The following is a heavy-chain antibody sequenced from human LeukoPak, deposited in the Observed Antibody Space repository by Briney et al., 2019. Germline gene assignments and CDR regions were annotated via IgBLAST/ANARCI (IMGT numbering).Heavy chain of an antibody. J-gene: IGHJ4*02. Sequence: SGGSLRLSCAASGFTFSSYAMHWVRQAPGKGLQWLALTSDDGSTKYYADSVKGRFTISRDNSQNTLYLQMNSLRAEETAMYYCARAPGGFHGDYSPIAYWGQGTLVTVSS. D-gene: IGHD4-17*01. CDR2: TSDDGSTK. CDR3: ARAPGGFHGDYSPIAY. CDR1: GFTFSSYA. V-gene: IGHV3-30-3*01.